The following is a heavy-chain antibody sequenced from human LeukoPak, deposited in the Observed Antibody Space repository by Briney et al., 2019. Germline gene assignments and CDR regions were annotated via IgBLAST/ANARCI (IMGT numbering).Heavy chain of an antibody. V-gene: IGHV3-11*01. CDR1: GFSFSDFY. Sequence: GGSLRLSCAASGFSFSDFYRNWIRKAPGKGLEWVAHITSDGGTIHYADSVKGRFTISRDNAKNSLYLQMNSQRGEDTALYHGARDPTADRAFDIWGQGTMVTVSS. CDR2: ITSDGGTI. CDR3: ARDPTADRAFDI. D-gene: IGHD6-13*01. J-gene: IGHJ3*02.